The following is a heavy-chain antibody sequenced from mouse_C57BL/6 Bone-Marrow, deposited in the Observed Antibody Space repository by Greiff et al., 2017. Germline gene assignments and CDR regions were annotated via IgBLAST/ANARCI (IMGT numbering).Heavy chain of an antibody. Sequence: VQLQQSGAELVRPGASVKLSCKASGYTFTDYYINWVKQRPGQGLEWIARIYPGSGNTYYNEKFKGKATLTAEKSSSTAYMQLSSLTSEDSAVYFCARNGAFFDYWGQGTTLTVSS. CDR1: GYTFTDYY. V-gene: IGHV1-76*01. J-gene: IGHJ2*01. CDR2: IYPGSGNT. CDR3: ARNGAFFDY.